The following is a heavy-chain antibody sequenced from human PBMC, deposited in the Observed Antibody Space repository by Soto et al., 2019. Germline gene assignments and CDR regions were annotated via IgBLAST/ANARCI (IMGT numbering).Heavy chain of an antibody. CDR3: SRPAYSNDDSDY. J-gene: IGHJ4*02. Sequence: PXGSLLLACAASGFTLSGTDISGVRQPSGKGLEWVGLIRSRSNGYATAYAASVSGRFTISRDDSKNTDCMQMNSLKTEDTVVYYCSRPAYSNDDSDYWGQGTLVTVYS. CDR1: GFTLSGTD. CDR2: IRSRSNGYAT. V-gene: IGHV3-73*01. D-gene: IGHD5-12*01.